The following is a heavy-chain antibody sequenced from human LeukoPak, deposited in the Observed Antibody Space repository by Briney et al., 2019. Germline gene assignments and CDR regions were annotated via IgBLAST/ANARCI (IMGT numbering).Heavy chain of an antibody. CDR2: ISGSGGST. J-gene: IGHJ4*02. CDR1: GFTFSSYA. D-gene: IGHD6-19*01. Sequence: GGSLRLSCAASGFTFSSYAMSWVRQAPGKGLEWVSAISGSGGSTYYADSVKGRFTISRDISKNTLYLQMSSLRAEDTAVYYCARDGGSGWSSAFFDHWGQGTLVTVSS. CDR3: ARDGGSGWSSAFFDH. V-gene: IGHV3-23*01.